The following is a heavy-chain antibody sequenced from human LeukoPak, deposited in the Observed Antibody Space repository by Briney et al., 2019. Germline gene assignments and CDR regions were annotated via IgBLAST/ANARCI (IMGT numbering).Heavy chain of an antibody. D-gene: IGHD3-9*01. CDR1: GGTFSSYA. Sequence: ASVKVSCKASGGTFSSYAISWVRQAPGQGLEWMGGIIPIFGTANYAQKLQGRVTITADESTSTAYMELSSLRSEDTAVYYCARDAHYDILTGEAPVMDVWGKGTTVTISS. J-gene: IGHJ6*03. V-gene: IGHV1-69*13. CDR3: ARDAHYDILTGEAPVMDV. CDR2: IIPIFGTA.